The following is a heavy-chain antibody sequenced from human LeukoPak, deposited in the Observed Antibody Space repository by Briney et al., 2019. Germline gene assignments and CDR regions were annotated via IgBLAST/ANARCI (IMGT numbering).Heavy chain of an antibody. V-gene: IGHV4-59*08. J-gene: IGHJ3*02. CDR1: GGSISSYY. CDR3: ARQVIAVANFDI. CDR2: TYYSGST. Sequence: KPSETLSLTCTVSGGSISSYYWSWIRQPPGKGLEWIGYTYYSGSTNYNPSLKSRVTISVDTSKNQFSLKLSSVTAADTAVYYCARQVIAVANFDIWGQGTMVTVSS. D-gene: IGHD6-19*01.